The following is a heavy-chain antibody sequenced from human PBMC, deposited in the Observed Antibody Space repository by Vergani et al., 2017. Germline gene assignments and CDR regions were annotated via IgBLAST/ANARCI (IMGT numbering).Heavy chain of an antibody. J-gene: IGHJ3*01. Sequence: QVKLVQSGAEVKKPGSSVKVSCKASGYTFSRYYIHWVRQAPGQGLEWMEINNPSGGTISYAHKFQGRVTLTWDTSTSTVYMGLSSLRSDDTAVYYCARGDRGSSYAFYFWGRGTMVTVSS. CDR2: NNPSGGTI. CDR1: GYTFSRYY. V-gene: IGHV1-46*01. CDR3: ARGDRGSSYAFYF. D-gene: IGHD6-6*01.